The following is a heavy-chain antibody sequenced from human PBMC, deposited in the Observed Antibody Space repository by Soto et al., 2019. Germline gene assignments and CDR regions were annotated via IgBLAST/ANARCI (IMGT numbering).Heavy chain of an antibody. Sequence: QVQLVQSGAEVKKPGASVKVSCKASGYTFTSYYMHWVRQAPGQGLEWMGIINPSGGSTSYAQKFKGRVTMTRDTATSTVYRELSSLRSEDTAVYYCARVYPSDTRYGYVGNNWFDPWGQGTLVTVSS. CDR1: GYTFTSYY. J-gene: IGHJ5*02. CDR2: INPSGGST. V-gene: IGHV1-46*03. CDR3: ARVYPSDTRYGYVGNNWFDP. D-gene: IGHD5-18*01.